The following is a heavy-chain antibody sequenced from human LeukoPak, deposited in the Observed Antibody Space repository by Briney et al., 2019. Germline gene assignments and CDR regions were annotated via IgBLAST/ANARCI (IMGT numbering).Heavy chain of an antibody. V-gene: IGHV4-59*12. CDR2: IYYSGST. CDR3: ARDGPERDYDFWSGYLVESPNWFDP. J-gene: IGHJ5*02. D-gene: IGHD3-3*01. CDR1: GGSISSYY. Sequence: SETLSLTCTVSGGSISSYYWSWLRQPPGKGLEWIGYIYYSGSTNYNPSLKSRVTISVDTSKNQFSLKLSSVTAADTAVYYCARDGPERDYDFWSGYLVESPNWFDPWGQGTLVTVSS.